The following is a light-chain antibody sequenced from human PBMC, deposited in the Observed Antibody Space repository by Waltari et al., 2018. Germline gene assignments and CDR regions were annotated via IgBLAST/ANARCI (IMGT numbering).Light chain of an antibody. V-gene: IGKV3-15*01. Sequence: EIVMTQSPATLSVSPGERATLSCRASQSISSNLAWYQHKPGQPPRLLVYGAATRATGFPARFSGSGSGTEFTLTISSLQSEDLAVYYCQQYSEWPYTFGQGTKLEIK. CDR3: QQYSEWPYT. CDR2: GAA. CDR1: QSISSN. J-gene: IGKJ2*01.